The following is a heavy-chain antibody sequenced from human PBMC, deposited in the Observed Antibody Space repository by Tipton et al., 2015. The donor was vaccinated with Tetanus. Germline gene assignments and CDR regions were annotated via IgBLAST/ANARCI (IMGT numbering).Heavy chain of an antibody. Sequence: SLRLSCAASGFTFSSNWMHWVRQTPGKGLVWVSAIYNDGSITTYADSVKGRFTISRDNAKNTLYLQMNSLRAEDTAVYYCASPPAVTVADPFAYWGQGTLVAVSS. J-gene: IGHJ4*02. CDR3: ASPPAVTVADPFAY. CDR2: IYNDGSIT. D-gene: IGHD6-19*01. CDR1: GFTFSSNW. V-gene: IGHV3-74*01.